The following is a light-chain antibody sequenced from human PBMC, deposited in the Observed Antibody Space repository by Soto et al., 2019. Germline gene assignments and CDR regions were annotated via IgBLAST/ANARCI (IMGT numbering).Light chain of an antibody. Sequence: QSALTQPASVSGSPGQSITISCTGTSSDVGGYNYVSWYQQHPGKGPKLLIYEVNNRPSGVSNRFSGSKSGNTASLTISGLQAEDEADYYCNSYTSCSTRVFGGGTKLTVL. CDR1: SSDVGGYNY. V-gene: IGLV2-14*01. CDR2: EVN. J-gene: IGLJ2*01. CDR3: NSYTSCSTRV.